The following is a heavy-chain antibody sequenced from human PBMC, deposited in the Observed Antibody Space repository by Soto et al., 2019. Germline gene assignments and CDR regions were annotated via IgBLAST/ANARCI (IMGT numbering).Heavy chain of an antibody. CDR3: ARDERQSAFWSGFSIDF. J-gene: IGHJ4*02. CDR2: ISGSGTYI. D-gene: IGHD3-3*01. Sequence: GGSLRLSCAASGFTFSSYTLNWVRQAPGKGLEWVASISGSGTYIYYADSVKGRFTITRDNAENSLYLQMSSLRAGDTAVYYCARDERQSAFWSGFSIDFWGQGTLVTVSS. V-gene: IGHV3-21*06. CDR1: GFTFSSYT.